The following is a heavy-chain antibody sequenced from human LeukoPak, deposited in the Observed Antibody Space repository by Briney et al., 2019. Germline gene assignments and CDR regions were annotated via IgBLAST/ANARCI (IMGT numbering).Heavy chain of an antibody. CDR2: INHSGST. V-gene: IGHV4-34*01. CDR3: ARDGNSYGPDFDY. Sequence: SETLSLTCAVYGGSFSGYYWSWIRQPPGKGLEWIGEINHSGSTNYNPSLKSRVTISVDTSKNQFSLKLSSVTAADTAVYYCARDGNSYGPDFDYWGQGTLVTVSS. CDR1: GGSFSGYY. D-gene: IGHD5-18*01. J-gene: IGHJ4*02.